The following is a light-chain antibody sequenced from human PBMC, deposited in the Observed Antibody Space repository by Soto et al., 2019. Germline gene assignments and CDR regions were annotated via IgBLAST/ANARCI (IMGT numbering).Light chain of an antibody. CDR3: QQSYSGPPA. CDR2: AAS. J-gene: IGKJ3*01. CDR1: QRLNSY. V-gene: IGKV1-39*01. Sequence: DIQMTQSQSSMSASIGDRVPITCRASQRLNSYLNWYQTKPGTSPKLLIYAASNLQSRVPSGFTGSGSGTDFTSAIRSLQPEDFATNYCQQSYSGPPAFGPGTNVDIK.